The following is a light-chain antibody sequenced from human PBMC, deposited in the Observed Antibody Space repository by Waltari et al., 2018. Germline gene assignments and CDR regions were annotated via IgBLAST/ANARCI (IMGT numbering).Light chain of an antibody. J-gene: IGLJ1*01. CDR1: DSDVGAYDF. V-gene: IGLV2-14*01. Sequence: QSALTQPASVSGSPGQSITISCSGTDSDVGAYDFVSWYQQHPGKPPHLIIYEVSNLPSGISNRFSASQSGNTASLTTSWLQAEDEADYYCSSYTTSSAPGVFGTGTRVTVL. CDR2: EVS. CDR3: SSYTTSSAPGV.